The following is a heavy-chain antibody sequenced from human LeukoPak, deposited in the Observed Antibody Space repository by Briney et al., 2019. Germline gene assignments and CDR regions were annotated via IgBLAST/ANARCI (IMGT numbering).Heavy chain of an antibody. CDR1: GGSISNYY. D-gene: IGHD1-26*01. J-gene: IGHJ1*01. CDR2: IYYSGST. CDR3: ARALSGTYGLFQH. V-gene: IGHV4-59*01. Sequence: SETLSLTCTVSGGSISNYYWSWIRQPPGKGLEWIGYIYYSGSTYYNPSLRSRVTISVDTSKNQFSLNLNSVTAADAAVYYCARALSGTYGLFQHWGQGTLVTVSS.